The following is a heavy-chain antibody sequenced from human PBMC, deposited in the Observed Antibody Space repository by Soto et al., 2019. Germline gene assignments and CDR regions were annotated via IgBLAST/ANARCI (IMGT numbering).Heavy chain of an antibody. CDR1: GDSVSSNRAA. D-gene: IGHD6-19*01. CDR2: TYYRSKWYN. Sequence: SQTLSLTCAISGDSVSSNRAAWNWIRQSPSRGLEWLGRTYYRSKWYNNYAVSVKSRITINPDTSKNQFSLQLNSVTPEDTAVYYCARAWGFSSGWYGSFSYWGQGTLVTVSS. J-gene: IGHJ4*02. CDR3: ARAWGFSSGWYGSFSY. V-gene: IGHV6-1*01.